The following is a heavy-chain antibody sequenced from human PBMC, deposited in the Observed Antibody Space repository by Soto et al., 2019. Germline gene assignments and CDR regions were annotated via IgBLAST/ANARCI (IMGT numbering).Heavy chain of an antibody. CDR3: ARAYGDYSNFDY. CDR2: ISYDGSNK. V-gene: IGHV3-30-3*01. D-gene: IGHD4-17*01. J-gene: IGHJ4*02. Sequence: PGGSLRLSCAASGFTFSSYVMHWVRQAPGKGLEWVAVISYDGSNKYYADSVKGRFTISRDNSKNTLYLQMDSLRAEDTAVYYCARAYGDYSNFDYWGQGTLVTVSS. CDR1: GFTFSSYV.